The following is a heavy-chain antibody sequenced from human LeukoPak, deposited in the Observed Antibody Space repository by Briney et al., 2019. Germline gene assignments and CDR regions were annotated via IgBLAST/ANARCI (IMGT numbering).Heavy chain of an antibody. D-gene: IGHD6-13*01. CDR2: ISGSGGST. J-gene: IGHJ4*02. V-gene: IGHV3-23*01. CDR3: AKAGEWQLVYYFDY. Sequence: PGGSLRLSCAASGFTFSSYWMSWVRQAPGKGLEWVSAISGSGGSTYYADSVKGRFTISRDNSKNTLYLQMNSLRAEDTAVYYCAKAGEWQLVYYFDYWGQGTLVTVSS. CDR1: GFTFSSYW.